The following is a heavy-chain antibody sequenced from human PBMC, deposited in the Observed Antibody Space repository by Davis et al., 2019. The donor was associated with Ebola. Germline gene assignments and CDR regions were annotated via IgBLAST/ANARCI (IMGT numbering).Heavy chain of an antibody. CDR1: GGSISNYY. Sequence: PSETLSLTCSVSGGSISNYYWSWIRQSAGKGLEWIGRVTTTGPTNYNPSLKSRVTMSVDTSKNHFSLNLRSVTAADTAVYYCARADQLFDFWGRGTLVTVSS. J-gene: IGHJ2*01. CDR2: VTTTGPT. CDR3: ARADQLFDF. V-gene: IGHV4-4*07. D-gene: IGHD2-2*01.